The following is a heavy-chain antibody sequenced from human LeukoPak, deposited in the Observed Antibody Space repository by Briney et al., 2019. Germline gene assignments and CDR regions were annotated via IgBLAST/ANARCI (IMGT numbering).Heavy chain of an antibody. V-gene: IGHV1-2*02. CDR3: ANPLGAKAKYYYYMDV. Sequence: ASVKVSCKTSGYTFTGYYMHWVRQAPGQGLEWMGWINPNSGGTNYAQKFQGRVTMTRDTSISTAYMELSSLGSEDTAVYYCANPLGAKAKYYYYMDVWGKGTTATISS. CDR2: INPNSGGT. CDR1: GYTFTGYY. D-gene: IGHD1-26*01. J-gene: IGHJ6*03.